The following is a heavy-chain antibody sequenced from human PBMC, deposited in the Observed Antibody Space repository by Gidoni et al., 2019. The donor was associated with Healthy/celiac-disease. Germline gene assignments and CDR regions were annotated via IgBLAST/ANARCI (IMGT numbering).Heavy chain of an antibody. J-gene: IGHJ4*02. CDR1: GFTFSSSA. V-gene: IGHV3-30-3*01. CDR3: ARDDQWLFDFDY. D-gene: IGHD6-19*01. Sequence: QVQLVESGGGVVQPGRSLRLSCTASGFTFSSSAMHWVRQAPGKGLEWVAVISYDGSNKYYADSVKGRFTISRDNSKNTLYLQMNSLRAEDTAVYYCARDDQWLFDFDYWGQGTLVTVSS. CDR2: ISYDGSNK.